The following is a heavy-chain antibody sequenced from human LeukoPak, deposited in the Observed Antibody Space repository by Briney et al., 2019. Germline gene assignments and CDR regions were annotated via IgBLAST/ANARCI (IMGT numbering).Heavy chain of an antibody. CDR1: GYTFNSYD. Sequence: ASVKVSCKASGYTFNSYDINWVRQATGQGLEWMGWINPNNGNTGSPQKFQGRVTMTRDTSITTAYMELSSLNSDDTAMYYCTVAKEGNAFDIWGQGTMVTVSS. D-gene: IGHD5-12*01. CDR3: TVAKEGNAFDI. J-gene: IGHJ3*02. V-gene: IGHV1-8*01. CDR2: INPNNGNT.